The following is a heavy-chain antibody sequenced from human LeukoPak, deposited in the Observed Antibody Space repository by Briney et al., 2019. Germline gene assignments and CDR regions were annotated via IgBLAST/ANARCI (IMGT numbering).Heavy chain of an antibody. CDR2: IYYSGST. Sequence: SETLSLTCTVSGVSISGYYWSWIRQPPGKGLEWIGYIYYSGSTNYNPSLKSRVTISVDTSKNQFSLKLSSVTAADTAVYYCARDEEAAGLDYWGQGTLVTVSS. CDR1: GVSISGYY. J-gene: IGHJ4*02. CDR3: ARDEEAAGLDY. V-gene: IGHV4-59*01. D-gene: IGHD6-13*01.